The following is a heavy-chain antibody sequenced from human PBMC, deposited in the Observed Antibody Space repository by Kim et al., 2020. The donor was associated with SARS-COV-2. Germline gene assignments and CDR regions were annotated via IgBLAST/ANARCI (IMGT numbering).Heavy chain of an antibody. CDR1: GGSISSYY. V-gene: IGHV4-59*01. Sequence: SETLSLTCTVSGGSISSYYWSWIRQPPGKGLEWIGYIYYSGGTNYNPSLRSRITISVDTSKNQFSLKLSSVTAADTAVYYCARFSGSHSFLDYWGQGILV. CDR3: ARFSGSHSFLDY. D-gene: IGHD1-26*01. CDR2: IYYSGGT. J-gene: IGHJ4*02.